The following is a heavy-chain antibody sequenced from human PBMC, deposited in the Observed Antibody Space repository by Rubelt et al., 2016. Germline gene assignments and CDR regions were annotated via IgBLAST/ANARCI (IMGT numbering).Heavy chain of an antibody. J-gene: IGHJ4*02. CDR3: ARVRGCLDY. Sequence: QVQLQQWGAGLLKPSETLSLTCAVSGGSFSGYYWTWIRQPPGKGLEWIGAINHSGSTNYNPSLKSRVTISVDTSKNQFSLELDYVAAADAAVYYWARVRGCLDYWGQGTLVTVSS. CDR2: INHSGST. CDR1: GGSFSGYY. V-gene: IGHV4-34*01. D-gene: IGHD3-10*01.